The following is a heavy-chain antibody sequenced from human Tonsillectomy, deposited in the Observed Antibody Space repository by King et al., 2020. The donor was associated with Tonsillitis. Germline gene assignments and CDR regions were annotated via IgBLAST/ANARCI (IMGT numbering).Heavy chain of an antibody. D-gene: IGHD3-22*01. Sequence: VQLQESGPGLVKPSETLSLTCTVSGGSISSDYWSWIRQPPGKGLEWIGYVYYSGNTNYNPSLKSRVTLSVDTSKKQFSLKLSSVTAADTAVYYCARESHDSSGYQSGFDPWGEGTLVTVSS. CDR2: VYYSGNT. V-gene: IGHV4-59*01. CDR3: ARESHDSSGYQSGFDP. CDR1: GGSISSDY. J-gene: IGHJ5*02.